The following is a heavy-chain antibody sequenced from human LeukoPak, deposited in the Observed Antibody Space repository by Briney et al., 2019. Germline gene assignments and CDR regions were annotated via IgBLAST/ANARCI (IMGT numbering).Heavy chain of an antibody. CDR3: ASVAGYNHPESLQH. CDR1: GFTFSSYV. V-gene: IGHV3-33*08. Sequence: GGSLRLSCAASGFTFSSYVMHWVRQAPGKGLEWVAVICYCGSRKYYVDSVKGRFTISRDNSTKTLSLQLNSLRVEATAVYYCASVAGYNHPESLQHWGHGTLVTLS. J-gene: IGHJ1*01. D-gene: IGHD5-24*01. CDR2: ICYCGSRK.